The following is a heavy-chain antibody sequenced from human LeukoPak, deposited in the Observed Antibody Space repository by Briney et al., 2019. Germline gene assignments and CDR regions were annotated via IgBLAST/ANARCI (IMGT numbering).Heavy chain of an antibody. CDR1: GYTFTSYY. V-gene: IGHV1-46*01. J-gene: IGHJ4*02. CDR3: ARDPYDYVWGSYRYLDY. CDR2: INPSGGST. D-gene: IGHD3-16*02. Sequence: ASVKVSCKASGYTFTSYYMHWVRQAPGQGLEWTGIINPSGGSTSYAQKFQGRVTMTRDTSTSTVYMELSSLRSEDTAVYYCARDPYDYVWGSYRYLDYWGQGTLVTVSS.